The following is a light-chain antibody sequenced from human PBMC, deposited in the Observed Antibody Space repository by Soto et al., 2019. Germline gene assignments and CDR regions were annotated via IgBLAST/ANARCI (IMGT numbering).Light chain of an antibody. J-gene: IGKJ1*01. CDR3: QQYGSSPRT. CDR1: QSVSSSY. V-gene: IGKV3-20*01. CDR2: GAS. Sequence: EIWLTQSPGTLSLSPGEISTLSGRASQSVSSSYLAWYQQKPGQAPRLLIYGASSRATGIPDRFSGSGSGTDFTLTISRLEPEDFAVYYCQQYGSSPRTFGQGTKVDIK.